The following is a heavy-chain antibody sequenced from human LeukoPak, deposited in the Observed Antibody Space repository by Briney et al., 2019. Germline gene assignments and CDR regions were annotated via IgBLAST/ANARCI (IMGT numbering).Heavy chain of an antibody. V-gene: IGHV3-33*08. CDR3: ARDLAAAGTWFDP. J-gene: IGHJ5*02. D-gene: IGHD6-13*01. Sequence: GGSLRLSCAGSGFTFSSHAMSWVRQAPGKGLEWVAVIWYDTSNKYYADSVKGRFTISRDNSKNTLYLQMNSLRAEDTAVYYCARDLAAAGTWFDPWGQGTLVTVSS. CDR1: GFTFSSHA. CDR2: IWYDTSNK.